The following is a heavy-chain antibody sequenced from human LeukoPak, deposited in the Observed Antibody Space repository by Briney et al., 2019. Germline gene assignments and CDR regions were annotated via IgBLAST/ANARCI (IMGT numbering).Heavy chain of an antibody. CDR2: IYYSGST. CDR3: ARDYSSGWFYYGMDV. D-gene: IGHD6-19*01. Sequence: SETLSLTCTVSGGSISSYYWSWIRQPPGKGLEWIGYIYYSGSTNYNPSLKSRVTISVDTSKNQFSLKLNSVTAADTAVYYCARDYSSGWFYYGMDVWGQGTTVTVSS. V-gene: IGHV4-59*01. CDR1: GGSISSYY. J-gene: IGHJ6*02.